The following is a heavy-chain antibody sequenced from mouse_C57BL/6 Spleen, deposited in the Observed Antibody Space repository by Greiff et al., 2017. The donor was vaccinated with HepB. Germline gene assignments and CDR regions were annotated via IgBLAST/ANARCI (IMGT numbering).Heavy chain of an antibody. CDR3: ARRGFSNNVGVFDY. D-gene: IGHD2-5*01. J-gene: IGHJ2*01. CDR1: GYTFTSYD. Sequence: SGPELVKPGASVKLSCKASGYTFTSYDINWVKQRPGQGLEWIGWIYPRDGSTKYNEKFKGKATLTVDTSSSTAYMELHSLTSEDSAVYFCARRGFSNNVGVFDYWGQGTTLTVSS. V-gene: IGHV1-85*01. CDR2: IYPRDGST.